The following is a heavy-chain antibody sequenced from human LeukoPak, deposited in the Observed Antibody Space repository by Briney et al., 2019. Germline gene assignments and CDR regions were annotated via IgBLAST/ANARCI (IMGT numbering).Heavy chain of an antibody. J-gene: IGHJ4*02. Sequence: GGSLRLSCATSGFTFSSYWMTWVRQAPGKGLEWVASIVEDGSETYYLDSVKGRFTFSRDNAKNSLYLQMNSLRGEDTAVYYCARDPTRRFDLWGQGTPVPVSS. CDR3: ARDPTRRFDL. V-gene: IGHV3-7*01. CDR1: GFTFSSYW. CDR2: IVEDGSET.